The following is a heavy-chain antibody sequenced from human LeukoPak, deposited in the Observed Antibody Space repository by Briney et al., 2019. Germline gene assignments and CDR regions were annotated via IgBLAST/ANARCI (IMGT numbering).Heavy chain of an antibody. J-gene: IGHJ4*02. CDR3: ATLSMITFGGVTKMYSYYFDY. CDR2: IYYSGST. Sequence: KPSETLSLTCTVSGGSISSYYWSWLRQPPGKGLEWIGYIYYSGSTNYNPSLKSRVTISVDTSKNQFSLKLSSVTAADTAVYYCATLSMITFGGVTKMYSYYFDYWGQGTLVTVSS. CDR1: GGSISSYY. V-gene: IGHV4-59*08. D-gene: IGHD3-16*01.